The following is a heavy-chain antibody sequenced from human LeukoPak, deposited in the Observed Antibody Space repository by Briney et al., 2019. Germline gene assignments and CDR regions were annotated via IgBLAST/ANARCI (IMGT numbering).Heavy chain of an antibody. J-gene: IGHJ4*02. CDR2: ISAYNGNT. D-gene: IGHD3-16*02. CDR3: ARWVWRLGELSLSYFDY. CDR1: GYIFSSYY. V-gene: IGHV1-18*04. Sequence: ASVKVSCKASGYIFSSYYMHWVRQAPGQGLEWMGWISAYNGNTNYAQKLQGRVTMTTDTSTSTAYMELRSLRSDDTAVYYCARWVWRLGELSLSYFDYWGQGTLVTVSS.